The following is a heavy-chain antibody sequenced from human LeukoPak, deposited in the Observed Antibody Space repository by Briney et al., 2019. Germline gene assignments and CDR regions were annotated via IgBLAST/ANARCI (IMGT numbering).Heavy chain of an antibody. CDR3: VKELTPTGAPPSDY. V-gene: IGHV3-64D*06. CDR2: ISSSGDNT. J-gene: IGHJ4*02. D-gene: IGHD7-27*01. CDR1: GFTFSSYA. Sequence: PGGSLRLACSASGFTFSSYAMHWVRQAPGKGLEYVSAISSSGDNTYYADSVKGRFTISRDNSKNTLYLQMSSLRAEDTAVYYCVKELTPTGAPPSDYWGQGTLVTVSS.